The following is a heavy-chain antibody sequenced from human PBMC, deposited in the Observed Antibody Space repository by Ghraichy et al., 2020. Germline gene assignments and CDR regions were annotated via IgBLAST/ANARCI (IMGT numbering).Heavy chain of an antibody. D-gene: IGHD4-23*01. CDR3: ARGSRVVRFYYYDGMDV. J-gene: IGHJ6*02. Sequence: GGSLRLSCVGSGFTFSSYSMNWVRQSPGKGLEWVSYITSSVRTIFYADSVTGRFTISRDNAQNSLYLQMNSLRDEDTAVYYCARGSRVVRFYYYDGMDVWVQGTTV. CDR1: GFTFSSYS. CDR2: ITSSVRTI. V-gene: IGHV3-48*02.